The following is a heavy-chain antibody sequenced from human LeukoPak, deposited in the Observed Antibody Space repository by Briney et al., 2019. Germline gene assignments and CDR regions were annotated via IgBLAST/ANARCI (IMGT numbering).Heavy chain of an antibody. J-gene: IGHJ3*02. CDR1: GFTFSSYG. Sequence: GSLRLSCAASGFTFSSYGMHWVRQAPGKGLEWVAFIRYDGSNKYYADSVKGRFTISRDNSKNTLYLQMNSLRAEDTAVYYCAKGGGIVNAFDIWGQGTMVTVSS. CDR3: AKGGGIVNAFDI. D-gene: IGHD1-26*01. CDR2: IRYDGSNK. V-gene: IGHV3-30*02.